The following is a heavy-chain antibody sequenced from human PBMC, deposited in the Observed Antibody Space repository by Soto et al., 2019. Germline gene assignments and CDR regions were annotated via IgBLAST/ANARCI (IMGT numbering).Heavy chain of an antibody. D-gene: IGHD6-13*01. J-gene: IGHJ3*02. CDR3: ATIPHSSSWYFEAFDI. V-gene: IGHV3-23*01. CDR1: GFTFRSYA. Sequence: EVQLLESGGGLVQPGGSLRLSCAASGFTFRSYAMSWVRQAPGKGLEWVSAISGSGGRTNYADSVKGRFTISRDNSKNTLYLQMNSLRAEDTAVYFSATIPHSSSWYFEAFDIWGQGTTVTVSS. CDR2: ISGSGGRT.